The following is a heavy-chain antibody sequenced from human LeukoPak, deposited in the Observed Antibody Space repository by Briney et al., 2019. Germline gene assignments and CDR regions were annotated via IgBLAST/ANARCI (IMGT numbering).Heavy chain of an antibody. CDR1: GGTFSSYA. CDR2: IIPIFGTA. V-gene: IGHV1-69*13. Sequence: ASVKVSCKASGGTFSSYAISWVRQAPGQGLEWMGGIIPIFGTANYAQKFQGRVTITADESTSTAYMGLSSLRSEDTAVYYCARSGGPTDNWFDPWGQGTLVTVSS. J-gene: IGHJ5*02. D-gene: IGHD3-10*01. CDR3: ARSGGPTDNWFDP.